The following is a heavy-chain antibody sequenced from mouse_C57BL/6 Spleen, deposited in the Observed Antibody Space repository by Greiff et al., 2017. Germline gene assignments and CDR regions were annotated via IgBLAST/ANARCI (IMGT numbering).Heavy chain of an antibody. CDR3: KRLDYDEGYAMDY. V-gene: IGHV10-1*01. Sequence: EVKLMESGGGLVQPKGSLKLSCAASGFSFNTYAMNWVRQAPGKGLEWVARIRSKSNNYATYYADSVKDRFTISRYDSESMLYLQMNNLKTEDTAMYYCKRLDYDEGYAMDYWGQGTSVTVSS. J-gene: IGHJ4*01. CDR1: GFSFNTYA. CDR2: IRSKSNNYAT. D-gene: IGHD2-4*01.